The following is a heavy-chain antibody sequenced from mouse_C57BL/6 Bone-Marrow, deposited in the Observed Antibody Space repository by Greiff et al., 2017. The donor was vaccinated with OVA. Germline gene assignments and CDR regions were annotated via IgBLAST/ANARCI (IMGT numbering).Heavy chain of an antibody. J-gene: IGHJ3*01. Sequence: VQLQQSGAELVRPGASVTLSCKASGYTFTDYEMHWVKQTPVHGLEWIGAIDPETGGTAYNQKFKGKAILTADKSSSTAYMELRSQTAEDSAVYYCTGEVGYPSWFAYWGQGTLVTVSA. CDR3: TGEVGYPSWFAY. CDR2: IDPETGGT. V-gene: IGHV1-15*01. CDR1: GYTFTDYE. D-gene: IGHD2-2*01.